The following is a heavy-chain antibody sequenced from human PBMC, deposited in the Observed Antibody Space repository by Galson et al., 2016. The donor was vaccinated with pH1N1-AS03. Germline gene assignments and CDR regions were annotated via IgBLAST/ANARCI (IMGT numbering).Heavy chain of an antibody. CDR2: IYYSGST. Sequence: SWIRQPPGQGLECIGYIYYSGSTNYNPSLKSRVTISVDTSKNQFSLYLQMTSLRAEDTAVYYCSRGDYCSSTSCFWPPLYGMDVWGQGTTVTVSS. J-gene: IGHJ6*02. V-gene: IGHV4-59*12. D-gene: IGHD2-2*01. CDR3: SRGDYCSSTSCFWPPLYGMDV.